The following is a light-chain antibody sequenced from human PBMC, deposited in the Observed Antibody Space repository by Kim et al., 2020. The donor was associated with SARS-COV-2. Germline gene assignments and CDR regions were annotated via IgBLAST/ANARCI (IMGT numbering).Light chain of an antibody. CDR1: QSVSSSY. V-gene: IGKV3-20*01. J-gene: IGKJ2*01. CDR2: GAF. CDR3: QYYDDWYT. Sequence: EIVLTQSPGPLSLSPGERATFSCRASQSVSSSYLAWYLQKPGQAPRLLIYGAFNRASGIPDRFSGGGSGTDFTLTISRLEPDDFAVFYCQYYDDWYTFGQGTKLEI.